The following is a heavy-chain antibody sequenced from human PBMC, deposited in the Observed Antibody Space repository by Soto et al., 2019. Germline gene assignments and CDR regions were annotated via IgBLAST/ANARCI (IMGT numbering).Heavy chain of an antibody. D-gene: IGHD3-10*01. J-gene: IGHJ6*03. CDR3: AKDGKYYYGSGSYYNYYYYMDV. Sequence: GESLKISCAASGFTFSSYGMHWVRQAPGKGLEWVAVISYDGSNKYYADSVKGRFTISRDNSKNTLYLQMNSLRAEDTAVYYCAKDGKYYYGSGSYYNYYYYMDVWGKGTTVTVS. V-gene: IGHV3-30*18. CDR1: GFTFSSYG. CDR2: ISYDGSNK.